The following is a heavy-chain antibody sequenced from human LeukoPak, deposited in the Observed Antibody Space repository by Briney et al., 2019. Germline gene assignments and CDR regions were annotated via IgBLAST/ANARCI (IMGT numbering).Heavy chain of an antibody. CDR1: GLSPRSFP. CDR3: ARASWVSSTDAVR. V-gene: IGHV3-23*01. Sequence: PGGSLLHSCAASGLSPRSFPMRWVPQATARGVEWDIRMRGNGESFYADSVKGRFTLSSDSSRNTVYFQLNNLRVEDTAIYYCARASWVSSTDAVRWGQGTLVTVSS. D-gene: IGHD3-16*01. CDR2: MRGNGES. J-gene: IGHJ4*02.